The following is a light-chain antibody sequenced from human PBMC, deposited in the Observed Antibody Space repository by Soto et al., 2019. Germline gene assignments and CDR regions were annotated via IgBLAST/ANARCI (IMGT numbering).Light chain of an antibody. Sequence: QSVLTQPPSASGTPGQRVTISCSGSSSNIGSNTDNWYQQHPATAPTLLIYSNNHRPSGVPDRFSGSRSGTSASLAVNGLQSGDEADYYCAAWDDSLNGPLFGGGTKLTVL. CDR1: SSNIGSNT. CDR3: AAWDDSLNGPL. V-gene: IGLV1-44*01. CDR2: SNN. J-gene: IGLJ3*02.